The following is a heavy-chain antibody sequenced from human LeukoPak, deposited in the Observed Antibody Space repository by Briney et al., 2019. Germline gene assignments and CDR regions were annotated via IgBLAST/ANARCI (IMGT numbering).Heavy chain of an antibody. CDR2: IYYSGST. CDR3: ARAGCSGGSCYSPSAYGMDV. CDR1: GGSISTYY. V-gene: IGHV4-59*01. Sequence: SETLSLTCTVSGGSISTYYWSWIRQPPGKGLEWIGYIYYSGSTNYNPSLKSRVTISVDTSKNQFSLKLGSVTAADTAVYYCARAGCSGGSCYSPSAYGMDVWGKGTTVTVSS. J-gene: IGHJ6*04. D-gene: IGHD2-15*01.